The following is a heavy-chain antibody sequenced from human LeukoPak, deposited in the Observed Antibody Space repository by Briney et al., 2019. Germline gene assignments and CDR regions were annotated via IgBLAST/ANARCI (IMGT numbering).Heavy chain of an antibody. CDR3: ATDLCSGGGCYKQGDYGMDV. D-gene: IGHD2-15*01. CDR2: FDPEDGET. J-gene: IGHJ6*02. V-gene: IGHV1-24*01. CDR1: GYTLTELS. Sequence: ASVEVSCKVSGYTLTELSMHWVRQAPGKGLEWMGGFDPEDGETIYAQKFQGRVTMTEDTSTDTAYMELSSLRSEDTAVYYCATDLCSGGGCYKQGDYGMDVWGQGTTVTVSS.